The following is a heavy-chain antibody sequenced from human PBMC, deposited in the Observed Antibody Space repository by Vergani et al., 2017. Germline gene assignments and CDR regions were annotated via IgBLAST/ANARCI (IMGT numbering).Heavy chain of an antibody. V-gene: IGHV3-15*01. CDR2: IKSKTDGGTT. J-gene: IGHJ4*02. CDR1: GFTFSNAW. Sequence: EVQLVESGGVLVKPGGSLRLSCAASGFTFSNAWMSWVRQAPGKGLEWVGRIKSKTDGGTTDYAAPVKGRFTISRDDSKNTLFLQMNSLKTEDTAVYYCTSLEDTSGWYWQNVYWGQGTLVTVSS. CDR3: TSLEDTSGWYWQNVY. D-gene: IGHD6-19*01.